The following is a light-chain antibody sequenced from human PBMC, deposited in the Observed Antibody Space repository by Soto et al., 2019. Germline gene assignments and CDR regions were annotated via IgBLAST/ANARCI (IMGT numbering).Light chain of an antibody. CDR1: QSIRSW. J-gene: IGKJ1*01. V-gene: IGKV1-5*03. CDR3: QQYNSYPWT. CDR2: QAS. Sequence: DIQMTQSPSTLSASVGDRVTITCRASQSIRSWLAWYQQKPGKAPNLLIYQASNLKSGVPSRFSGSGSGIEYTLTISSLQPDDFATYYCQQYNSYPWTFGLGTKVEIK.